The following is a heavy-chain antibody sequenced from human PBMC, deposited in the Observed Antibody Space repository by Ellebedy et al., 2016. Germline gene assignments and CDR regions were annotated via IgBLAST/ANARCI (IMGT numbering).Heavy chain of an antibody. CDR3: ARGRGGRFLGYYYMDV. CDR1: GYTFTSYD. Sequence: ASVKVSXKASGYTFTSYDLNWVRQATGQGLEWMGWMNPNSGNTGYAQKFQGRVTMTRNTSISTAYMELSSLRSEDTAVYYCARGRGGRFLGYYYMDVWGKGTTVTVSS. J-gene: IGHJ6*03. D-gene: IGHD3-3*01. V-gene: IGHV1-8*01. CDR2: MNPNSGNT.